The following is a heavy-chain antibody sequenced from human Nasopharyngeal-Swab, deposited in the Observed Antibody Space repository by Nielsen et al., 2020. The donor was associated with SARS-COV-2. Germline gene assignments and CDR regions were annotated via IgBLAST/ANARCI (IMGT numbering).Heavy chain of an antibody. J-gene: IGHJ4*02. CDR3: ARVEDYAYYFDY. D-gene: IGHD4-17*01. Sequence: SETLSLTCTVSGGSISSGGYYWSWIRQHPGKGLEWIGNIYYSGSTYYKSSLKSRVTISVDTSKNQFSLKLSSVTAADTAVYHCARVEDYAYYFDYWGQGTLVTVSS. V-gene: IGHV4-31*03. CDR2: IYYSGST. CDR1: GGSISSGGYY.